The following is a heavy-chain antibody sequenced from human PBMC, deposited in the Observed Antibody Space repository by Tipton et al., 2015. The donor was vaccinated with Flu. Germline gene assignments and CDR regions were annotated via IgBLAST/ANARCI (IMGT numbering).Heavy chain of an antibody. V-gene: IGHV3-23*01. CDR3: ARDEGVVNYYFGMDA. Sequence: SLRLSCAASGFTFSLYWMTWVRQAPGKGLEWVSAITGDAVSAYYADSVKGRFTISRDNSKNTLYLQMNGLRAEDTAVYYCARDEGVVNYYFGMDAWGQGTTVTVSS. CDR2: ITGDAVSA. CDR1: GFTFSLYW. D-gene: IGHD3-16*01. J-gene: IGHJ6*01.